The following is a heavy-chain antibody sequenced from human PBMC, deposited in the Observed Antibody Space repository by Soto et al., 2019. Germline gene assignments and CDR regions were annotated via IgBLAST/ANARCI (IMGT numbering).Heavy chain of an antibody. CDR1: GGSFSGYY. CDR2: INHSGST. Sequence: SDTLSLTCAVYGGSFSGYYWSWIRQPPGKGLEWIGEINHSGSTNYNPSLKSRVTISVDTSKNQFSLKLSSVTAADTAVYYCARGGSSRYYYGMDVWGQGTTVTVSS. D-gene: IGHD6-6*01. J-gene: IGHJ6*02. V-gene: IGHV4-34*01. CDR3: ARGGSSRYYYGMDV.